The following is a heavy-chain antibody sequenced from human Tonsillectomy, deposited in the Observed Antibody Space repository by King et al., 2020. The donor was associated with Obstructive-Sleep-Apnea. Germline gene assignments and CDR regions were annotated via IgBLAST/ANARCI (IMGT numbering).Heavy chain of an antibody. V-gene: IGHV4-39*07. J-gene: IGHJ6*02. CDR3: ARLDIEYSYQYGMDV. Sequence: QLQESGPGLVKPSETLSLTCIVSGGSIGSSSYYWGWIRQPPGKGLGWIGSINYSGTTYYNPSLRSRVTISVDTSKNQLSLRLTSVTAADTAVYYCARLDIEYSYQYGMDVWGQGTTVTVSS. CDR2: INYSGTT. D-gene: IGHD2-2*03. CDR1: GGSIGSSSYY.